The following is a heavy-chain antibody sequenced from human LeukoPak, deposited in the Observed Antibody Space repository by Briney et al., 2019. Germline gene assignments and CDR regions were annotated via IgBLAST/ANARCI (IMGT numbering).Heavy chain of an antibody. J-gene: IGHJ4*02. CDR3: ARDATYYYESIGYGGVDY. V-gene: IGHV4-4*07. Sequence: SETLSLTCTLAGASISSYCWSWIRQPAGKGLEWIGRIYTSGTTNNNPSLKSRVSISVDTSKNQFSLNLNSVTAADTAVYYCARDATYYYESIGYGGVDYWGQGTLVTVSS. CDR2: IYTSGTT. D-gene: IGHD3-22*01. CDR1: GASISSYC.